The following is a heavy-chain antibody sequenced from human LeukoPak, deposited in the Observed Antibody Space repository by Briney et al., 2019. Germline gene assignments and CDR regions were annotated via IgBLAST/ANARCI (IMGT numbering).Heavy chain of an antibody. V-gene: IGHV1-46*01. CDR2: INPSGGST. D-gene: IGHD3-9*01. CDR3: ARVDEGY. J-gene: IGHJ4*02. Sequence: GASVKVSCKASGYTFTSYYMHWVRQAPGQGLEWMGIINPSGGSTSYAQKFQGRVTITADKSTSTAYMELSSLRSEDTAVYYCARVDEGYWGQGTLVTVSS. CDR1: GYTFTSYY.